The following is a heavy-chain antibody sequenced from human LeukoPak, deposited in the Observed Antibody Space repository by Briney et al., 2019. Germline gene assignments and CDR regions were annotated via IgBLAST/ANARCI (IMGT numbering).Heavy chain of an antibody. J-gene: IGHJ4*02. Sequence: SETLSLTXTVSGYSISSGYYWGWIRQPPGKGLEWIGSIYHSGSTYCNPSLKSRVTISVDTSKNQFSLKLSSVTAADTAVYYCARVRAVTLDYWGQGTLVTVSS. V-gene: IGHV4-38-2*02. CDR3: ARVRAVTLDY. D-gene: IGHD4-11*01. CDR2: IYHSGST. CDR1: GYSISSGYY.